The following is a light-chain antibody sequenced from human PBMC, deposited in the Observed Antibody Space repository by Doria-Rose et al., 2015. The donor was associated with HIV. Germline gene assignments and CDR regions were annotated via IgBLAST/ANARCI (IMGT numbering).Light chain of an antibody. CDR1: QSFSSTY. CDR2: DGS. CDR3: HQYGTSWT. V-gene: IGKV3-20*01. Sequence: TQSPGTLSLSPGERATLSCRASQSFSSTYLAWYQQKPGQAPSLLIYDGSTMATGIPDRFSASGSGTDFPLTINRLEPEDFALYYCHQYGTSWTFGQGTKVEI. J-gene: IGKJ1*01.